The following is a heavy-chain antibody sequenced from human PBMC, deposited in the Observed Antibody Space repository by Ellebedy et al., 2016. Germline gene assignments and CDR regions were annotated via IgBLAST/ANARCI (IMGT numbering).Heavy chain of an antibody. CDR2: ISDGGDII. CDR3: AKLMYISSRTGIES. J-gene: IGHJ4*02. Sequence: GGSLRLSCAASGFPFSSYAMSWVRQAPGTGLEWVSTISDGGDIIYYADSVKGRFTIARDNSKNTLSLQMDSLRAEDTAVYYCAKLMYISSRTGIESWGQGTLVTVSS. V-gene: IGHV3-23*01. D-gene: IGHD6-13*01. CDR1: GFPFSSYA.